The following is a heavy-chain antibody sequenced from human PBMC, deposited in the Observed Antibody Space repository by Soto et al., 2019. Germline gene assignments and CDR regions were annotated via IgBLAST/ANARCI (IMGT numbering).Heavy chain of an antibody. CDR3: ARGLNWACDY. J-gene: IGHJ4*02. CDR2: TYYRSKWYY. Sequence: PSQTLSLTCVISGDSVSSDRSAWNWIRQSPSRGLEWLGRTYYRSKWYYEYAPSVKSRVIITPDTSKNQFSLQLNSVTPDDTALYYCARGLNWACDYWGQGTLVTVSS. CDR1: GDSVSSDRSA. V-gene: IGHV6-1*01. D-gene: IGHD7-27*01.